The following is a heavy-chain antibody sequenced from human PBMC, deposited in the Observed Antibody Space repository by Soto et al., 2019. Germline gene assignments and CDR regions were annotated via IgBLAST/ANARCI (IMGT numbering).Heavy chain of an antibody. CDR1: GVSFSGYY. Sequence: SETLSLTCAVYGVSFSGYYWSWIRQPPGKGLEWIGEINHSGSTNCNPSLKSRVTISVDTSKNQFSLKLSSVTAADTAVYYCARVRDTAAAAPFDYWGQGTLVTGSS. CDR3: ARVRDTAAAAPFDY. CDR2: INHSGST. J-gene: IGHJ4*02. V-gene: IGHV4-34*01. D-gene: IGHD6-13*01.